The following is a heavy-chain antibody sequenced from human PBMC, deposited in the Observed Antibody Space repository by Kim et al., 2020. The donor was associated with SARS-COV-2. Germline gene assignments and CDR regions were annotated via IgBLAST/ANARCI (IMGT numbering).Heavy chain of an antibody. D-gene: IGHD6-13*01. J-gene: IGHJ4*01. CDR3: AKNGAGRIAAADIYFDY. Sequence: GGSLRLSCAASGFTFSSYAMSWVRQAPGKGLEWVSAISGSGGSTYYADSVKGRFTISRDNSKNTLYLQMNSLRAEDTAVYYCAKNGAGRIAAADIYFDYWGHGTLVTVSS. V-gene: IGHV3-23*01. CDR1: GFTFSSYA. CDR2: ISGSGGST.